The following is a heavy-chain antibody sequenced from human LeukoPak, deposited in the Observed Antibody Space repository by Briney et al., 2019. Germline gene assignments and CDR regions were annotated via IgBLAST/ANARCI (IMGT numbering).Heavy chain of an antibody. CDR1: GFTFSNYW. D-gene: IGHD1-26*01. J-gene: IGHJ3*02. CDR2: VKQDGSEK. CDR3: AKAELDAFDI. V-gene: IGHV3-7*03. Sequence: PGGSLILSCAASGFTFSNYWMTWVRQAPGKGLEWVANVKQDGSEKYYVDSVKGRFTISRDNAKNSLDLQMNSLRAEDTALYYCAKAELDAFDIWGQGTMVTVSS.